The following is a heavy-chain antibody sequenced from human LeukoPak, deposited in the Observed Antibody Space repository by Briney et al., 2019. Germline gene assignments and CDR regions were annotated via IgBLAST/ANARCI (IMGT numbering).Heavy chain of an antibody. D-gene: IGHD2-2*01. CDR3: ASAGHGYCSSTSCFYFDY. Sequence: GGSLRLSCAASGFTFSDYYMSWIRQAPGKGLEWVSYISSSSSYTNYADSVKGRFTISRDNAKNSLYLQMNSLRAEDTAVYYRASAGHGYCSSTSCFYFDYWGQGTLVTVSS. CDR2: ISSSSSYT. CDR1: GFTFSDYY. V-gene: IGHV3-11*06. J-gene: IGHJ4*02.